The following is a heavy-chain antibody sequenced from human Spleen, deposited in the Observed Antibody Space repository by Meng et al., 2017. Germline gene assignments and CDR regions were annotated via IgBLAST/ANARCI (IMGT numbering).Heavy chain of an antibody. CDR2: INHSGST. V-gene: IGHV4-34*01. CDR1: GGSFSGYY. D-gene: IGHD4-11*01. CDR3: ARGPTTMAHDFDY. J-gene: IGHJ4*02. Sequence: QGQLQQWGAGLLKPSETLPLTWVVYGGSFSGYYWSWIRQPPGKGLEWIGEINHSGSTNYNPSLESRATISVDTSQNNLSLKLSSVTAADSAVYYCARGPTTMAHDFDYWGQGTLVTVSS.